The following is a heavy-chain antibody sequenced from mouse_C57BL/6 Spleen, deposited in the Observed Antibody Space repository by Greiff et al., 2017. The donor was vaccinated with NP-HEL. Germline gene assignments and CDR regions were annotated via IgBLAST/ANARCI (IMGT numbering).Heavy chain of an antibody. D-gene: IGHD2-3*01. Sequence: EVKLQESGPVLVKPGASVKMSCKASGYTFTDYYMNWVKQSHGKSLEWIGVINPYNGGTSYNQKFKGKATLTVDKSSSTAYMELNSLTSEDSAVYYCARSPGYYVYFDYWGQGTTLTVSS. CDR3: ARSPGYYVYFDY. CDR1: GYTFTDYY. CDR2: INPYNGGT. J-gene: IGHJ2*01. V-gene: IGHV1-19*01.